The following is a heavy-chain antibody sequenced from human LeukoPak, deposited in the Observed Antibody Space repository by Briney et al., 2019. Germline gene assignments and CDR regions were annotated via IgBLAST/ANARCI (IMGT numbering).Heavy chain of an antibody. D-gene: IGHD3-22*01. Sequence: GGSLRLSCAASGFTFSSYSMNWVRQAPGKGLEWVSSISSSSSYIYYADSVKGRFTISGDNAKNSLYLQMNSLRAEDTAVYYCARDQWRYYDSSGYLGFDYWGQGTLVTVSS. J-gene: IGHJ4*02. CDR3: ARDQWRYYDSSGYLGFDY. V-gene: IGHV3-21*01. CDR1: GFTFSSYS. CDR2: ISSSSSYI.